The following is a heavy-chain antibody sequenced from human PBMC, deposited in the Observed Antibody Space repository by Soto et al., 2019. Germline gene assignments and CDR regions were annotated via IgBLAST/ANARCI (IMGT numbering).Heavy chain of an antibody. CDR3: ARSGRWDSSGYYYDDYYGMDV. J-gene: IGHJ6*02. CDR2: IYPGDSDT. V-gene: IGHV5-51*01. D-gene: IGHD3-22*01. Sequence: PGESLKISCQCSGYSFTSYWIGWVRQMPGKGLEWMGIIYPGDSDTRYSPSFQGQVTISADKSISTAYLQWSSLKASDTAMYYCARSGRWDSSGYYYDDYYGMDVWGQGTTVTVSS. CDR1: GYSFTSYW.